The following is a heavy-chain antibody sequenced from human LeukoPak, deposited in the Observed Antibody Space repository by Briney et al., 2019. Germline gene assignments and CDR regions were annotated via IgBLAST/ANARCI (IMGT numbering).Heavy chain of an antibody. CDR3: AREIPDIVVVPDAFDI. J-gene: IGHJ3*02. D-gene: IGHD2-2*01. CDR1: GGSISSGGYY. Sequence: SETLSLTCTVSGGSISSGGYYWSWIRQPPGKGLEWIGYIYHSGSTYYNPSLKSRVTISVDRSKNQFSLKLSSVTAADTAVYYCAREIPDIVVVPDAFDIWGQGTMVTVSS. CDR2: IYHSGST. V-gene: IGHV4-30-2*01.